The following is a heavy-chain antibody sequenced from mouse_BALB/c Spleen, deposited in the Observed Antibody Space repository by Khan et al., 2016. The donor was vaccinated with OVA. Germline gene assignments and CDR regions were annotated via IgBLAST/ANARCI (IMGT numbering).Heavy chain of an antibody. V-gene: IGHV1-77*01. CDR3: ARRNYFGYTFVY. J-gene: IGHJ3*01. CDR2: ISPGSGDT. Sequence: QVQLQQSGTELARPGASVNLSCKASGYTFTDFYINWVKQRSGQGLEWIGEISPGSGDTYYNEKFKGKATLTADKSSSTAYMQLSSLTSEASAVYFCARRNYFGYTFVYWGQGTLVTVSA. D-gene: IGHD1-2*01. CDR1: GYTFTDFY.